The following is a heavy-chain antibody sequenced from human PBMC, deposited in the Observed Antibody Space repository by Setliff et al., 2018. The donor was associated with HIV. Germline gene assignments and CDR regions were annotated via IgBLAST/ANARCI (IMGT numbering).Heavy chain of an antibody. D-gene: IGHD1-26*01. Sequence: GASVKVSCKVSGYTFTSYYMHWVRQAPGQGLEWMGIINPRGGSTSYAQKFQGRVTMTRDTSTSTVYMELSSLRSEDTAVYYCAGTAGWELPPRLYYYYYYMDVWGKGTTVTVSS. V-gene: IGHV1-46*01. J-gene: IGHJ6*03. CDR3: AGTAGWELPPRLYYYYYYMDV. CDR2: INPRGGST. CDR1: GYTFTSYY.